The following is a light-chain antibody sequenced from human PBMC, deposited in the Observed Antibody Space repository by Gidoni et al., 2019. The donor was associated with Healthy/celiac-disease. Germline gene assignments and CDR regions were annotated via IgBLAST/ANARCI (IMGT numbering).Light chain of an antibody. CDR2: EVS. V-gene: IGLV2-23*02. J-gene: IGLJ1*01. Sequence: QSALPQPASVSGSPGQSITISCTGTSSDVGSYNLVSWYQQHPGKAPKLMIYEVSKRPSGVSNRFSGSKSGNTASLTISGLQAEDEADYYCCSYAGSSTSGVYVFGTGTKVTVL. CDR1: SSDVGSYNL. CDR3: CSYAGSSTSGVYV.